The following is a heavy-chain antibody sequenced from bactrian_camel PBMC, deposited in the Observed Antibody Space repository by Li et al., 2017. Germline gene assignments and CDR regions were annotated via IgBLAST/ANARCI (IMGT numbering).Heavy chain of an antibody. Sequence: VQLVESGGGLVQPGGSLRLSCTASGFTFYRVDMNWARQAPGMDLERISSIDVRGDTTYYEDSTRGRVTISRDNDKKTAYLQIDSLKTEDTAVYYCAAGGERCRDLGNCRRGQGTQVTVS. CDR2: IDVRGDTT. CDR3: AAGGERCRDLGNCR. CDR1: GFTFYRVD. J-gene: IGHJ4*01. V-gene: IGHV3S40*01. D-gene: IGHD7*01.